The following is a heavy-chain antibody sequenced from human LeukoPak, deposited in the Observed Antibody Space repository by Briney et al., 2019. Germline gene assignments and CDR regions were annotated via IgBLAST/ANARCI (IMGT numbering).Heavy chain of an antibody. D-gene: IGHD6-6*01. CDR3: AGAYSISSQYFHH. V-gene: IGHV3-23*01. CDR1: GFTFSSYA. J-gene: IGHJ1*01. CDR2: ISGSGGST. Sequence: GGSLRLSCAASGFTFSSYAMSWVRQAPGKGLEWVSAISGSGGSTYYADSVKGRFTISRDNSKNTLYLQMNSLRAEDTAVYYCAGAYSISSQYFHHWGQGTLVTVSS.